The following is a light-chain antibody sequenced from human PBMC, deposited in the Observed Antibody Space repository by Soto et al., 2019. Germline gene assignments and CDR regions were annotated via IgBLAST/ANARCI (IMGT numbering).Light chain of an antibody. Sequence: DIKMTQSPATLSASVGDRVTITCRASQSVLSWLAWYQQKPGKAPKLLIYDASNLETGVPSRFSGSGSGTDFTLTITSLQPEDIATYYCQQFDNVPLTFGGGTKVDI. CDR1: QSVLSW. J-gene: IGKJ4*01. CDR2: DAS. V-gene: IGKV1-33*01. CDR3: QQFDNVPLT.